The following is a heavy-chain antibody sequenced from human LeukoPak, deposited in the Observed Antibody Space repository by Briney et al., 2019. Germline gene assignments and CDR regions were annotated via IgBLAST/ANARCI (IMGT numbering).Heavy chain of an antibody. CDR3: APGGGITGTTLCFDP. CDR1: GGSFSGYY. CDR2: INHSGST. Sequence: SETLSLTCAVYGGSFSGYYWSWIRQPPGKGLEWIGEINHSGSTNYNPSLKSRVTISVDTSKNQFSLKLSSVTAANTAVYYCAPGGGITGTTLCFDPWGQGTLVTVPS. D-gene: IGHD1-7*01. V-gene: IGHV4-34*01. J-gene: IGHJ5*02.